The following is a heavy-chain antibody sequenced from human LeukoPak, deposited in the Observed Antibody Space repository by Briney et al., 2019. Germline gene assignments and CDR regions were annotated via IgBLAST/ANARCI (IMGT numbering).Heavy chain of an antibody. CDR2: ISSSSDYI. V-gene: IGHV3-21*01. CDR3: ARGRSITLLRGVAMSDGFDI. J-gene: IGHJ3*02. CDR1: GFTFSTYS. Sequence: GGSLRLSCAASGFTFSTYSINWLRQAPGKGLEWVSSISSSSDYIFYADSVKGRFTVSRDNAKNSLYLQMNSLRAEDTAVYYCARGRSITLLRGVAMSDGFDIWGQGAMVAVSS. D-gene: IGHD3-10*01.